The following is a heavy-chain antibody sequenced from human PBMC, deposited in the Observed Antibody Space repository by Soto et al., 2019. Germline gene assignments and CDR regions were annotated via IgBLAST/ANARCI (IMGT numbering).Heavy chain of an antibody. J-gene: IGHJ5*02. D-gene: IGHD3-10*01. Sequence: QVRLVQSGAEVRKPGSSVKVSCKTSGVILSTYSLSWVRQAPGQGLEWMGRIIPLFPTATYAQKFQGRVTITADKSTSTVCLQLNTLTSGVPTVYSSADPSTTDTGAPSCFAPWRQGTVVTLS. V-gene: IGHV1-69*08. CDR3: ADPSTTDTGAPSCFAP. CDR2: IIPLFPTA. CDR1: GVILSTYS.